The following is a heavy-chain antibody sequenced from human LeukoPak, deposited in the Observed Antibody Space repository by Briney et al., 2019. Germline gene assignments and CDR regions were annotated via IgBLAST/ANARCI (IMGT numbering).Heavy chain of an antibody. Sequence: SETLSLTCAVSGDSSSSSIYYWGWIRQPPGKGLEWIGSIDYSGSTYYNPSLKSRATISIDTSKNQFSLKLSSVTAADTAVYYCAREGDYYGSGHIRDYWGQGTLVTVSS. J-gene: IGHJ4*02. CDR1: GDSSSSSIYY. D-gene: IGHD3-10*01. CDR2: IDYSGST. V-gene: IGHV4-39*07. CDR3: AREGDYYGSGHIRDY.